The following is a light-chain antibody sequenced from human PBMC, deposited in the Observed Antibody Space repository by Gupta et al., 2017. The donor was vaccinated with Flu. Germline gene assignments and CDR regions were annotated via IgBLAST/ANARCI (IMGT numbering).Light chain of an antibody. V-gene: IGLV2-14*01. CDR1: NSDVGGYNY. Sequence: QSALTQPASVSGSPGQPITLSCSGTNSDVGGYNYVSWYQQYPGKAPKLMIYEVSNRPSGVSNRFSGSKSGNTASLTISGLQAEDEADYYCSSYTSSLTLVFGGGTKLTVL. CDR3: SSYTSSLTLV. J-gene: IGLJ3*02. CDR2: EVS.